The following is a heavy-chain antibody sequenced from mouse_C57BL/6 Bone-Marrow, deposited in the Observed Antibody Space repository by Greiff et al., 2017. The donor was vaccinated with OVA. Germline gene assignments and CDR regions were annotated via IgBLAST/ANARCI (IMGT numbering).Heavy chain of an antibody. Sequence: VQLQQPGAELVKPGASVKMSCKASGYTFTSYWITWVKQRPGQGLEWIGDIYPGSGSNNYTEKFKRKATLTVDTHSSTSYMQLSSLTSEDAAVYYCARCYYYGVDYWGQGTTLTVSS. CDR2: IYPGSGSN. V-gene: IGHV1-55*01. CDR1: GYTFTSYW. CDR3: ARCYYYGVDY. J-gene: IGHJ2*01. D-gene: IGHD1-1*01.